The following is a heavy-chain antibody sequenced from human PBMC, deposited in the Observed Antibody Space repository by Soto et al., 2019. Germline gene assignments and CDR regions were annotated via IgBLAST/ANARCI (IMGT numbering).Heavy chain of an antibody. V-gene: IGHV3-23*01. J-gene: IGHJ3*02. Sequence: PGGSLRLSCAASGFTFSRYAMSWVRQAPGKGLEWVSAISGSGGSTYYADSVKGRVTISRDNSKNTLYLQMNSLRAEDTAVYYCAKVEGYYGSGSVQGAFDIWGQGTMVTVSS. CDR1: GFTFSRYA. CDR3: AKVEGYYGSGSVQGAFDI. CDR2: ISGSGGST. D-gene: IGHD3-10*01.